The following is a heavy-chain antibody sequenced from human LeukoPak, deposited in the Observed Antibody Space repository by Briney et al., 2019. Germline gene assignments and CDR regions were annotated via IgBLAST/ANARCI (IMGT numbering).Heavy chain of an antibody. J-gene: IGHJ4*02. CDR2: ISYDGSNK. Sequence: GGSLRLSCAASGFTFSSYAMSWVRQAPGKGLEWVAVISYDGSNKYYADSVKGRFTISRDNSKNTLYLQMNSLRAEDTAVYYCARDFRFDSSGYQEYYFDYWGQGTLVTVSS. CDR3: ARDFRFDSSGYQEYYFDY. D-gene: IGHD3-22*01. V-gene: IGHV3-30-3*01. CDR1: GFTFSSYA.